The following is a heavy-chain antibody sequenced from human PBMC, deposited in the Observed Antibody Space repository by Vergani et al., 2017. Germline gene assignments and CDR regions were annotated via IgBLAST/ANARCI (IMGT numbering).Heavy chain of an antibody. CDR2: ISSSSSYI. V-gene: IGHV3-21*01. Sequence: EVQLVESGGGLVKPGGSLRLSCVASGFTFSSYSMNWVRQAPGKGLEWVSSISSSSSYIYYADSVKGRVTISRDNAKNSLYLQMNSLGAEDTAVYYCARDLLGYCSSTSCLGHYYYYMDVWGKGTTVIVSS. J-gene: IGHJ6*03. D-gene: IGHD2-2*01. CDR3: ARDLLGYCSSTSCLGHYYYYMDV. CDR1: GFTFSSYS.